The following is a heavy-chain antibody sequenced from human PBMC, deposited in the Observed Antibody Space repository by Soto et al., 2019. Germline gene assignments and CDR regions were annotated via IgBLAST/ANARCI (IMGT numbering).Heavy chain of an antibody. CDR3: ARGRYDFWSPYYFDS. D-gene: IGHD3-3*01. CDR2: ITWNSRVL. CDR1: GLNFDDFA. J-gene: IGHJ4*02. V-gene: IGHV3-9*01. Sequence: EVQLVESGGRLVQPGRSLRLSCVGTGLNFDDFAMHWVRQAPGKGLEWVSGITWNSRVLAYADSVKGRFTISRDNARNSLHLQMDSLRDKTTALYYCARGRYDFWSPYYFDSWGQGTLFTVSS.